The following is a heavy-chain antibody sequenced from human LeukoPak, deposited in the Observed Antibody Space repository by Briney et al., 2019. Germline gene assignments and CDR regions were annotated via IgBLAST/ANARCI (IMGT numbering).Heavy chain of an antibody. V-gene: IGHV4-59*08. CDR3: ARRAPGGTIFGVLTHYFDS. CDR1: GGSITDYY. Sequence: SETLSLTCTVSGGSITDYYWSWIRQPPGKGLEWIGYIYYSGPTNYNPSLKSRVTISLDTSKNQFSLKLTSVTAAGTAVYYCARRAPGGTIFGVLTHYFDSWGQGTLVTVSS. CDR2: IYYSGPT. D-gene: IGHD3-3*01. J-gene: IGHJ4*02.